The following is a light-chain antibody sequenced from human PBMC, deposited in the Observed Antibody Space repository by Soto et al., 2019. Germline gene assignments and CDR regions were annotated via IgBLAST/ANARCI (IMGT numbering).Light chain of an antibody. CDR3: QHYGSSLIT. CDR1: QSVSSSY. J-gene: IGKJ5*01. V-gene: IGKV3-20*01. Sequence: EIVLTQSPGTLSLSPGERATLSCRASQSVSSSYLAWYQQKPGQAPRLLISGASSRATGIPDRFSGSGSGTVFTLTISRLEPEDFAVYYCQHYGSSLITFGQGTRLEIK. CDR2: GAS.